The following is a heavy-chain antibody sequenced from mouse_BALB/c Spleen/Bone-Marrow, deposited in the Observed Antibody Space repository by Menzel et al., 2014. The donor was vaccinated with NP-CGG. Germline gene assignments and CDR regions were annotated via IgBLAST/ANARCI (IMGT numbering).Heavy chain of an antibody. CDR3: ARWDDYDAWFAY. CDR1: GYTFTSYW. D-gene: IGHD2-4*01. V-gene: IGHV1-87*01. CDR2: IYPGDGDT. Sequence: QVQLQQSGAELARPGASVKLSCKACGYTFTSYWMQWVKQRPGQGLEWIGAIYPGDGDTRYTQKFKGKATLTADKSSSTAYMQLSSLASEDSAVYYCARWDDYDAWFAYWGQGTLVTVSA. J-gene: IGHJ3*01.